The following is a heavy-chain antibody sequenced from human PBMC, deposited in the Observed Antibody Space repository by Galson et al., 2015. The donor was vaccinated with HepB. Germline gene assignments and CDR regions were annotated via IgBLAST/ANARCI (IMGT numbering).Heavy chain of an antibody. CDR3: TRAYDYGDYGTSYMDV. D-gene: IGHD4-17*01. Sequence: SLRLSCAAFRFSFGDYAMSWFRQAPGKGLEWVGLIRTKAYGGATKYAASVKGRFTISRDGSKSIAYLQMNSLKTEDTAVYFCTRAYDYGDYGTSYMDVWGTGTTVTVSS. CDR1: RFSFGDYA. V-gene: IGHV3-49*01. CDR2: IRTKAYGGAT. J-gene: IGHJ6*03.